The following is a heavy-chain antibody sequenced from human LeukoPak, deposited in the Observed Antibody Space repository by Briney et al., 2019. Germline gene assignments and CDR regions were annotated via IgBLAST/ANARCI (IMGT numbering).Heavy chain of an antibody. J-gene: IGHJ4*02. CDR2: INSDGSST. Sequence: PGGSLRLSCAASGFTFSSYWMHWVRQAPGKGLVWVSPINSDGSSTSYADSVKGRFTISRDNAKNTLYLQMNSLRADDTAVYYCARTDYDSSGQYGSLDYWGGRTLVTVSS. V-gene: IGHV3-74*01. CDR1: GFTFSSYW. CDR3: ARTDYDSSGQYGSLDY. D-gene: IGHD3-22*01.